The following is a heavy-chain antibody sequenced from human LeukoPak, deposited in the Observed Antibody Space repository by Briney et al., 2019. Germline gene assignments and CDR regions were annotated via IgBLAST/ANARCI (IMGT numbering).Heavy chain of an antibody. CDR2: IYYSGST. J-gene: IGHJ5*02. V-gene: IGHV4-59*01. CDR1: GDSIGSDY. CDR3: ARGAEGYCSSTSCHNWFDP. Sequence: SETLSLTCTVSGDSIGSDYWSWIRQSPGKGLEWIGYIYYSGSTNYNPSLKSRVTISVDTSKNQFSLKLSSVTAADTAVYYCARGAEGYCSSTSCHNWFDPWGQGTLVTVSS. D-gene: IGHD2-2*01.